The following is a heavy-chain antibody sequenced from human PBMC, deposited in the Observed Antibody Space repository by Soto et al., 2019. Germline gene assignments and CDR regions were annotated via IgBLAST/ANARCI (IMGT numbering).Heavy chain of an antibody. CDR1: GFTFSSYS. CDR2: ISSSSSTI. CDR3: ARETSSYYCSSTSCYGFAFDI. D-gene: IGHD2-2*01. V-gene: IGHV3-48*02. Sequence: GGSLRLSCAASGFTFSSYSMNWVRQAPGKGLEWVSYISSSSSTIYYADSVKGRFTISRDNAKNSLYLQMSSLRDEDTAVYYCARETSSYYCSSTSCYGFAFDIWGQGTMVTVSS. J-gene: IGHJ3*02.